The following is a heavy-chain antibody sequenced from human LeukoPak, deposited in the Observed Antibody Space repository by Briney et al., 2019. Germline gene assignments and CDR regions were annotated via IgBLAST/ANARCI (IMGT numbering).Heavy chain of an antibody. V-gene: IGHV3-30-3*01. CDR3: ARDFNWAFDY. J-gene: IGHJ4*02. D-gene: IGHD3-16*01. CDR1: KFMFSAYN. Sequence: GSLRLSCAASKFMFSAYNMHWVRPVPGKGLEWLAIISHDGNTGHYADSVKGRFTISRDNSKDTVDLQMNSLRADDTAVYYCARDFNWAFDYWGQGTLVTVSS. CDR2: ISHDGNTG.